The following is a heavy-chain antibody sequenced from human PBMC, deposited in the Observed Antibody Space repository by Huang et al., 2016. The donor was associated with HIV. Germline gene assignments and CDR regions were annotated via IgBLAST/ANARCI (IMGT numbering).Heavy chain of an antibody. D-gene: IGHD3-22*01. V-gene: IGHV4-39*01. CDR2: IYYSGSP. Sequence: QLQLQESGLGLVKPSDTLSLNCTISGGSIKSRNYYWGWVRQAPGKGLEWIGDIYYSGSPYYNPTLRSRVSLSVDTSKNQVTLKVNAVIAADTAVYYCARRQGSGYYFYFDYWGRGIPVTVSA. J-gene: IGHJ4*02. CDR3: ARRQGSGYYFYFDY. CDR1: GGSIKSRNYY.